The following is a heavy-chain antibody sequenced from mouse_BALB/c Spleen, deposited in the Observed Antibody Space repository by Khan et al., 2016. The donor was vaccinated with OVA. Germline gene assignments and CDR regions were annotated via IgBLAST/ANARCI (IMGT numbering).Heavy chain of an antibody. D-gene: IGHD1-1*01. J-gene: IGHJ4*01. CDR3: ATDFHYYGSRGAMDN. V-gene: IGHV1-4*01. CDR2: IIPSTVYT. Sequence: QVRLQQSGAELARPGASVKMSCKASGYTFTSYTMHWVKQRPGQGLEWIGYIIPSTVYTNYNQKFKDKATLTADKSSSTAYMQLSSLTSEDSAVXYYATDFHYYGSRGAMDNWGQGTSVTVSS. CDR1: GYTFTSYT.